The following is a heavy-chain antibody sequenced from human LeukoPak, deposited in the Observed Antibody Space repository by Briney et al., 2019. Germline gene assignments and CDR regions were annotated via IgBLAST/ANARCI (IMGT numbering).Heavy chain of an antibody. J-gene: IGHJ4*02. CDR2: ISSSSSYI. CDR3: ARDGSPVGATKLDY. D-gene: IGHD1-26*01. V-gene: IGHV3-21*01. CDR1: GFTFSSYS. Sequence: KPGGSLRLSCAASGFTFSSYSMNWVRQAPGKGLEWVSSISSSSSYIYYADSVKGRFTISRDNAKNSLYLQMNSLRAEDTAVYYCARDGSPVGATKLDYWGQGTLVTVSS.